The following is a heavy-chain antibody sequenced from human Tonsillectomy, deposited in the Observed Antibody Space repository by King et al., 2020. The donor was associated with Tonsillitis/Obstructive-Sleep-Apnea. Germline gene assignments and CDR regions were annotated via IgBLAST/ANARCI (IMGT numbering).Heavy chain of an antibody. CDR2: INHSGST. V-gene: IGHV4-34*01. J-gene: IGHJ6*02. CDR3: VAYYYYYGMDV. CDR1: GGSFSGYY. Sequence: VQLQQWGAGLLKPSETLSLTCTVYGGSFSGYYWSWIRQPPGKGLEWIGEINHSGSTNYNPSLKSRVTISVDTSKNQFSLKLSSVTAADTAVYYCVAYYYYYGMDVWGQGTTVTVSS.